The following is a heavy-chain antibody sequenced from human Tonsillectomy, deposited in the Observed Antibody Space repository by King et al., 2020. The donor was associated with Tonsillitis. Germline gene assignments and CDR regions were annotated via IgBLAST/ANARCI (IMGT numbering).Heavy chain of an antibody. D-gene: IGHD3-22*01. CDR2: ISSSSGTI. J-gene: IGHJ6*02. V-gene: IGHV3-48*01. CDR3: AGDGSGYYYGMDV. CDR1: GFTFSSYS. Sequence: VQLVESGGGLVQPGGSLRLSCAASGFTFSSYSMNWVRQAPGKGLEWVSYISSSSGTIYYADSVKGRFTISRDNAKNSLYLQMNSLRAEDTAVYYCAGDGSGYYYGMDVWGQGTTVTVSS.